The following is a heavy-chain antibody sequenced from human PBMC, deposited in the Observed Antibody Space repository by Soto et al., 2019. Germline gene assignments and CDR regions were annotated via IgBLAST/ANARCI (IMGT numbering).Heavy chain of an antibody. CDR2: IYYRGST. CDR3: ARYCSGGSCYEGRSSLFDY. Sequence: QVQLQESGPGLVKPSQTLSLTCTVSGGSISSGDYYWSWIRQPPGKGLEWIGYIYYRGSTYYNPSLKSRVTISVDTSKNQFSLKLSSVTAADTAVYYCARYCSGGSCYEGRSSLFDYWGQGTLVTVSS. V-gene: IGHV4-30-4*01. CDR1: GGSISSGDYY. D-gene: IGHD2-15*01. J-gene: IGHJ4*02.